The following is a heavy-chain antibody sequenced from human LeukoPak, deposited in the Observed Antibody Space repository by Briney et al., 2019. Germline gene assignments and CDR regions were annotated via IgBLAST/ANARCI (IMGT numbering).Heavy chain of an antibody. Sequence: GGSLGLSCAASGFTVSSNYMSWVRQAPGKGLEWVSVIYSGGSTYYADSVKGRFTISRDNSKNTLYLQMNSLRAEDTAVYYCARESQGHYDILTGPRGAFDIWGQGTMVTVSS. V-gene: IGHV3-53*01. J-gene: IGHJ3*02. CDR2: IYSGGST. CDR1: GFTVSSNY. CDR3: ARESQGHYDILTGPRGAFDI. D-gene: IGHD3-9*01.